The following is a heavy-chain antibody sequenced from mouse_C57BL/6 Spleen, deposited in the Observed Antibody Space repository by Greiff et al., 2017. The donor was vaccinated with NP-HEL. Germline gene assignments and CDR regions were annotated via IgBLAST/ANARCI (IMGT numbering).Heavy chain of an antibody. D-gene: IGHD2-4*01. CDR2: ISSGGSYT. CDR1: GFTFSSYG. Sequence: EVKLVESGGDLVKPGGSLKLSCAASGFTFSSYGMSWVRQTPDKRLEWVATISSGGSYTYYPDSVKGRFTISRDNAKNTLYLQMSSLKSEDTAMYYCARRGYEYDGTDYWGQGTTLTVSS. J-gene: IGHJ2*01. V-gene: IGHV5-6*02. CDR3: ARRGYEYDGTDY.